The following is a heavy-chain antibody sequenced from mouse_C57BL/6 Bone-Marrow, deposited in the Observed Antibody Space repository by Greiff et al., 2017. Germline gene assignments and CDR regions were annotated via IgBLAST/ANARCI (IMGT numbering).Heavy chain of an antibody. CDR3: ARTFITTYYFDY. V-gene: IGHV1-22*01. CDR2: INPNNGGT. CDR1: GYTFTDYN. D-gene: IGHD1-1*01. J-gene: IGHJ2*01. Sequence: VQLKESGPELVKPGASVKMSCKASGYTFTDYNMHWVKQSHGKSLEWIGYINPNNGGTSYNQKFKGKATLTVNKSSSTAYMELRSLTSEDSAVYYCARTFITTYYFDYWGQGTTLTVSS.